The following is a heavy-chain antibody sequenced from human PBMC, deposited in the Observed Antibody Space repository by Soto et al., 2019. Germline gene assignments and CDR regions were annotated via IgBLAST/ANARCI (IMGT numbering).Heavy chain of an antibody. V-gene: IGHV3-7*04. D-gene: IGHD1-26*01. J-gene: IGHJ4*02. CDR1: ESTVSRDW. Sequence: EVHLVESGGGLVQTGGSLRLSCAIFESTVSRDWMNWVRQAPGKGLEWVAHINQDGSEKYYVDSVKGRFTISRNNAKKSLYLQMNSQRPADTAMYYCSGGVGDALWGQGTLVTVSS. CDR3: SGGVGDAL. CDR2: INQDGSEK.